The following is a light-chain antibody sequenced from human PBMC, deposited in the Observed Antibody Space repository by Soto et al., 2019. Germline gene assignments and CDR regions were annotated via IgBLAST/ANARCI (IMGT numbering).Light chain of an antibody. Sequence: DIQMTQSHSTLSASVGDRVTITCRTSKSISSWLGWYQQKPGKAPKLLIYDASSLESGVPSRFSGSGSGTEFTLTISSLQPDDFATYYCQQYNSYLLTFGGGTKVDIK. CDR2: DAS. V-gene: IGKV1-5*01. CDR1: KSISSW. CDR3: QQYNSYLLT. J-gene: IGKJ4*01.